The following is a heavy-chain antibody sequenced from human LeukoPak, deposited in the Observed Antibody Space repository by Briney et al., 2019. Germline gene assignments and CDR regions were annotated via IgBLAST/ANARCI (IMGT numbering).Heavy chain of an antibody. D-gene: IGHD3-3*01. CDR1: GFTFSSYG. V-gene: IGHV3-30*02. CDR3: ANGRFLEWSSSDY. J-gene: IGHJ4*02. CDR2: IRYDGSNK. Sequence: GGSLGLSCAASGFTFSSYGMHWVRQAPGKGLEWVAFIRYDGSNKYYADSVKGRFTISRDNSKNTLYLQMNSLRAEHTAVYYCANGRFLEWSSSDYWGQGTLVTVSS.